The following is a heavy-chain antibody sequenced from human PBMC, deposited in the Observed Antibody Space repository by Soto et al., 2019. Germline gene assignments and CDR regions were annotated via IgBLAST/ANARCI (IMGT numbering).Heavy chain of an antibody. V-gene: IGHV1-18*04. CDR3: ARIPRGTAADGAIKPPFDY. CDR2: ISAYNGNT. Sequence: XSVKVSSTASGYPLTSYGIIWVRQAPGQGLEWMGWISAYNGNTNYAQKLQGRVTMTTDTSTSTAYMELRSLRSGDTAVYYCARIPRGTAADGAIKPPFDYWGQGTLVTVSS. J-gene: IGHJ4*02. CDR1: GYPLTSYG. D-gene: IGHD6-13*01.